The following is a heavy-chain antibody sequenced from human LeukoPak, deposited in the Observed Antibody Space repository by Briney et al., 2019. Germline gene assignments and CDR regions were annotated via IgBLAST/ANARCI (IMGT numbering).Heavy chain of an antibody. V-gene: IGHV5-51*01. CDR1: GYSFTNYW. J-gene: IGHJ4*02. D-gene: IGHD2-2*01. CDR3: AIGGDSSTSCYRCFNY. Sequence: GESLKISCEGSGYSFTNYWIGWVRQMPGKGLEWRGVIYPDDSDTRYSPSFQGQVTISADKSIATAYLQWSSLKASDTAMYYCAIGGDSSTSCYRCFNYWGQGTLVTVSS. CDR2: IYPDDSDT.